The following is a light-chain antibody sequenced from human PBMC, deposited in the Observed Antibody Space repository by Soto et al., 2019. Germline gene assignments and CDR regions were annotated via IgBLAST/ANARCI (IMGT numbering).Light chain of an antibody. CDR1: QSVSSS. CDR2: DAS. CDR3: QKYHTAPLT. V-gene: IGKV3-11*01. J-gene: IGKJ1*01. Sequence: EIVLPQSPATLSLSPGERATLSCRAIQSVSSSLAWYQXKXGQXPRLXIYDASNRATEIPARVSGXGSGTDFTLTISGLGPEDFAVYYFQKYHTAPLTFPQGTKVDIK.